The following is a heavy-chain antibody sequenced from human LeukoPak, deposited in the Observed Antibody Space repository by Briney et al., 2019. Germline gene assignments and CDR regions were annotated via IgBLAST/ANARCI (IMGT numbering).Heavy chain of an antibody. Sequence: GGSLRLSCAASGFTFSSYAMSWVRQAPGKGLEWVSAISGSGGSTYYADSVRGRFTISRDNSKNTLYLQMNSLRAEDTAVYYCARSLSSWSSSRNRRNNWYFDLWGRGTLVTVSS. J-gene: IGHJ2*01. CDR3: ARSLSSWSSSRNRRNNWYFDL. CDR2: ISGSGGST. V-gene: IGHV3-23*01. CDR1: GFTFSSYA. D-gene: IGHD6-13*01.